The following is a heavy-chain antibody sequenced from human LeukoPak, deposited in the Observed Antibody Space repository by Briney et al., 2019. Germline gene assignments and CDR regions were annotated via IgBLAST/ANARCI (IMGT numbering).Heavy chain of an antibody. CDR3: ARYYDILTGYFSSDY. Sequence: SETLSLTCTVSGGSISSSSYYWGWIRQPPGKGLEWIGSIYYSGSTYYNPSLKSRVTISVDTSKNQFSLKLSSVTAADTAVYYCARYYDILTGYFSSDYWGQGTLVTVSS. J-gene: IGHJ4*02. V-gene: IGHV4-39*01. CDR2: IYYSGST. CDR1: GGSISSSSYY. D-gene: IGHD3-9*01.